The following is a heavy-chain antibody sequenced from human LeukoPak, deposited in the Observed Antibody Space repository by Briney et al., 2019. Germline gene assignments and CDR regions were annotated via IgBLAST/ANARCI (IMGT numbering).Heavy chain of an antibody. Sequence: PGRSLRLSCAASGFTFSVYYMFWVRQAPGKGLVWVSSISPDATKSKYADFVEGRLTISRDNAKNTLYLQLNSLRVEDAAVYYCATGYRSAYSWDSWGQGTLVTVSS. CDR1: GFTFSVYY. CDR2: ISPDATKS. V-gene: IGHV3-74*03. J-gene: IGHJ4*02. CDR3: ATGYRSAYSWDS. D-gene: IGHD5-12*01.